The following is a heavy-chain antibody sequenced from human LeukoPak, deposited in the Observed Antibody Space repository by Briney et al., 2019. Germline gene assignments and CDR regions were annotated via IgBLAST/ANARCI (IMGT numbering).Heavy chain of an antibody. V-gene: IGHV3-33*01. CDR3: ARDSQGYSGYEYYFDY. J-gene: IGHJ4*02. CDR2: IWFDGSEQ. Sequence: GRSLRLSCAASGFTFSTYAIHWVRQAPGKGLEWVAVIWFDGSEQYYADSVKGRFIISRDNSKSTSNLQLNSLRAEDTAVYYCARDSQGYSGYEYYFDYWGQGTLVTVSS. D-gene: IGHD5-12*01. CDR1: GFTFSTYA.